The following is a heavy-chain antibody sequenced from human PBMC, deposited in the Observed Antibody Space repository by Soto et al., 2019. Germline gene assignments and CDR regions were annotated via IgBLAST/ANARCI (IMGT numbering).Heavy chain of an antibody. CDR2: IWYDGSNK. CDR3: ARPLRGTYGGAPAAMLTKI. Sequence: GGSLRLSCAASGFTFSGYGMHWVRQAPGKGLEWVAVIWYDGSNKHYVDSVKGRFTISRDNSKNTLFLQMNSLRAEDTTVYYCARPLRGTYGGAPAAMLTKIWGQGTLVTVSS. CDR1: GFTFSGYG. D-gene: IGHD2-2*01. J-gene: IGHJ4*02. V-gene: IGHV3-33*01.